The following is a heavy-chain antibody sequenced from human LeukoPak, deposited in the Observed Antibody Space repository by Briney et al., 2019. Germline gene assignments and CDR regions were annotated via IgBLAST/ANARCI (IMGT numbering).Heavy chain of an antibody. J-gene: IGHJ4*02. V-gene: IGHV3-30*02. D-gene: IGHD6-13*01. CDR3: AKGNSAGSSWKKLDY. Sequence: PGGSLRLSCAASGFTFSSYGMHWVRQAPGKGLEWVAFIRYDGSNKYYADPVKGRFTISRDNSKNTLYLQMNSLRAEDTAVYYCAKGNSAGSSWKKLDYWGQGTLVTVSS. CDR1: GFTFSSYG. CDR2: IRYDGSNK.